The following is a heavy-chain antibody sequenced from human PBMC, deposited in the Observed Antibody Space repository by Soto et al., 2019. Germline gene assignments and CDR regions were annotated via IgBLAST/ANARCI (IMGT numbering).Heavy chain of an antibody. CDR3: ARDSTIFGVVITPPYYYYGMDV. Sequence: SVKVSCKASGGTFSSYAISWVRQAPGQGLEWMGGIIPIFGTANYAQKFQGRVTITADESTSTAYMELSSLRSEDTAVYYCARDSTIFGVVITPPYYYYGMDVWGQGTTVTVSS. CDR1: GGTFSSYA. CDR2: IIPIFGTA. J-gene: IGHJ6*02. D-gene: IGHD3-3*01. V-gene: IGHV1-69*13.